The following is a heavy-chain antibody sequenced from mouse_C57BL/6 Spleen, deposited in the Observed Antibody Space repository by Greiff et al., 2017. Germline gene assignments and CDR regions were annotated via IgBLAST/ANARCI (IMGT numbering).Heavy chain of an antibody. Sequence: EVQLVESGEGLVKPGGSLKLSCAASGFTFSSYAMSWVRQTPEKRLEWVAYISSGGDYIYYADTVKGRFTISRDNARNTLYLQMSSLKSEDTAMYYCTPGLRRGDYYAMDYWGQGTSVTVSS. CDR2: ISSGGDYI. CDR3: TPGLRRGDYYAMDY. CDR1: GFTFSSYA. V-gene: IGHV5-9-1*02. J-gene: IGHJ4*01. D-gene: IGHD2-2*01.